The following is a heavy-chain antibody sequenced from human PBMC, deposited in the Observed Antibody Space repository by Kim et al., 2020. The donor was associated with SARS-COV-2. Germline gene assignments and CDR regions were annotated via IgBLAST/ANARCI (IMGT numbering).Heavy chain of an antibody. Sequence: SETLSLTCTVSGGSISSGGYYWSWIRQHPGKGLEWIGYIYYSGSTYYNPSLKSRVTISVDTSKNQFSLKLSSVTAADTAVYYCARDRVEILDSSGYLKTNWFDPWGQGTLVTVSS. J-gene: IGHJ5*02. CDR3: ARDRVEILDSSGYLKTNWFDP. CDR1: GGSISSGGYY. CDR2: IYYSGST. V-gene: IGHV4-31*03. D-gene: IGHD3-22*01.